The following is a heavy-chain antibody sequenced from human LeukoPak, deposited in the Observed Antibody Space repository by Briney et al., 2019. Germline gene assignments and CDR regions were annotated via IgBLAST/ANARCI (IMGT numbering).Heavy chain of an antibody. V-gene: IGHV5-51*01. CDR2: IYPGDSDT. J-gene: IGHJ5*02. CDR3: ARHSGTTASERWFDP. D-gene: IGHD1-1*01. Sequence: GESLKISCKASGYSFTTYWIGWVRHMPGKGLEWMGIIYPGDSDTRYSPSFEGQVTISADKSISTAFLQWSSLKASDTAMYYCARHSGTTASERWFDPWGQGTLVTVSS. CDR1: GYSFTTYW.